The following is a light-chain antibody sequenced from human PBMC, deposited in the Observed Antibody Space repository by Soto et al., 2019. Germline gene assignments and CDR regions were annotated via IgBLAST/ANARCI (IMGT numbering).Light chain of an antibody. Sequence: QSALTQPASVSGSPGQSITISCTGTSSDVGGYNHVAWYQQYPGKAPKLIIYEVTQRPSGVSDRFSGSKSGNTATLTVSGLQAEDEADYHCSSYAGINTLVFGGGTKVTVL. CDR3: SSYAGINTLV. CDR2: EVT. CDR1: SSDVGGYNH. V-gene: IGLV2-8*01. J-gene: IGLJ2*01.